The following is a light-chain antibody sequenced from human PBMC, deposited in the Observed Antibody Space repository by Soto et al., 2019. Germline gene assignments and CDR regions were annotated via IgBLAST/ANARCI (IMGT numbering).Light chain of an antibody. CDR1: QSVSSY. CDR2: GAS. CDR3: QQYGSSPLWT. J-gene: IGKJ1*01. Sequence: IVLSKSPGTLSLSPGERATLSCRASQSVSSYLAWYQQKPGQAPRLLIYGASSRATGIPDRFSGSGSGTDFTLTISRLEPEDFAVYYCQQYGSSPLWTFGQGTKVDIK. V-gene: IGKV3-20*01.